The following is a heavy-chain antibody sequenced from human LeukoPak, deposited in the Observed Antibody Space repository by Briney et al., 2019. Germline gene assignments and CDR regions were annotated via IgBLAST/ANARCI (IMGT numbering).Heavy chain of an antibody. CDR1: GFTFRNHG. Sequence: GGSLRLSCAASGFTFRNHGMHWVRQAPGKGLEWVAAIWYDGSNQYYADSVKGRFTISRDNSKNTLYLQMNGLRGEDTALYYCARAREAWFLDYWGQGTLITVSS. D-gene: IGHD3-10*01. J-gene: IGHJ4*02. CDR3: ARAREAWFLDY. CDR2: IWYDGSNQ. V-gene: IGHV3-33*01.